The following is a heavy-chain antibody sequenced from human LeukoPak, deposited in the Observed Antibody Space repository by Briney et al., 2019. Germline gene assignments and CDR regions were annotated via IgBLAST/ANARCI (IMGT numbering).Heavy chain of an antibody. V-gene: IGHV3-53*01. CDR3: AKEMIHSSRWYSGSH. D-gene: IGHD6-13*01. J-gene: IGHJ4*02. CDR2: IYSGGST. Sequence: GGSLRLSCAASGFTVSSNYMSWVRQAPGKGLEWVSVIYSGGSTYYAGSVKGRFTISRDNSKNTLYLQMNNLRDEDTAVYYCAKEMIHSSRWYSGSHWGQGTLATVSS. CDR1: GFTVSSNY.